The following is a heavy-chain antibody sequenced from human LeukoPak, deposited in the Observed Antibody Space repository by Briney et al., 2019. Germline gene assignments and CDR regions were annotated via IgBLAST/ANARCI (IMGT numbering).Heavy chain of an antibody. Sequence: PGGSLRLSCAASGFTFSSYWMHWVRQAPGKGLVWVSRINSDGSSTSYADSVKGRFTISRDNAKNTLYLQMNSLRAEDTAVYYCVRKGYCSGGSCYSTYFDYWGQGTLVTVSS. CDR3: VRKGYCSGGSCYSTYFDY. CDR2: INSDGSST. D-gene: IGHD2-15*01. CDR1: GFTFSSYW. J-gene: IGHJ4*02. V-gene: IGHV3-74*01.